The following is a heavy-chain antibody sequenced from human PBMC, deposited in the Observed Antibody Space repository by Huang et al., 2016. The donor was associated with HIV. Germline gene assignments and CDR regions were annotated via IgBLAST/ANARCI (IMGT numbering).Heavy chain of an antibody. CDR2: ISNSGGST. Sequence: EVQLLESGGGLVQRGGSLRLSCAASGFTFSSYAMSWVRQAPGKGPEWVPTISNSGGSTYYADSVKGRFTISRDNSQNTLFLQVNSLRVGDTAVYYCARAVGSSWYVMGVFAYFDNWGQGALVTVSS. J-gene: IGHJ4*02. CDR1: GFTFSSYA. V-gene: IGHV3-23*01. D-gene: IGHD6-13*01. CDR3: ARAVGSSWYVMGVFAYFDN.